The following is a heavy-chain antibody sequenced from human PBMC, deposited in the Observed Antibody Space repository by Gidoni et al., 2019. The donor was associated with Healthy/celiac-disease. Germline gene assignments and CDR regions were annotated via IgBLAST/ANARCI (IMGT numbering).Heavy chain of an antibody. CDR1: GGSFSGYY. CDR2: INHSGST. J-gene: IGHJ4*02. D-gene: IGHD1-26*01. CDR3: ARGRESYWL. V-gene: IGHV4-34*01. Sequence: VQLPQWGAGLLKPSEPLSLTCAVYGGSFSGYYWSWIRQPPGKGLEWIGEINHSGSTNYNPSLKSRVTISVDTSKNQFSLKLSSVTAADTAVYYCARGRESYWLWGQGTLVTVSS.